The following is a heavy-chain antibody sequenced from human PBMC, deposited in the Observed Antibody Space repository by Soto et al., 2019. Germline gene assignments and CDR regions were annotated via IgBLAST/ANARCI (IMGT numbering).Heavy chain of an antibody. CDR1: GGSISSGGYY. V-gene: IGHV4-31*03. CDR3: ARALDYYGSGTGLDY. D-gene: IGHD3-10*01. Sequence: SETLSLTCTVSGGSISSGGYYWSWIRQHPGKGLEWIGYIYYSGSTYYNPSLKSRVTISVDTSKNQFSLKLSSLTAADTAVYYCARALDYYGSGTGLDYWGQGTLVTVSS. CDR2: IYYSGST. J-gene: IGHJ4*02.